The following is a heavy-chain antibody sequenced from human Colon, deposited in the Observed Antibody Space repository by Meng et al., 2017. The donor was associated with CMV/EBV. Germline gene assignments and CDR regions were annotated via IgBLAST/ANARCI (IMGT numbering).Heavy chain of an antibody. CDR3: ARHSLTILTD. J-gene: IGHJ4*02. D-gene: IGHD2-8*02. CDR2: IHWDDDK. CDR1: GFSLTTTGAG. V-gene: IGHV2-5*02. Sequence: FKESGPALVKPTQTLTLTCTFSGFSLTTTGAGVAWVRQPPGKAPKLLALIHWDDDKRYSPSLKNRLNITKDTSKNQVVLSMTDLDPADTGTFYCARHSLTILTDWGQGALVTVSS.